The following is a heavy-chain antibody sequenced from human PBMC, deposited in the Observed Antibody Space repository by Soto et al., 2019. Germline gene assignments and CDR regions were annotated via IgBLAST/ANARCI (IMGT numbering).Heavy chain of an antibody. CDR1: GYTFTSYD. CDR3: ALEVSSGWYFYVY. D-gene: IGHD6-19*01. Sequence: ASVKVSCKASGYTFTSYDINWVRQATGQGLEWMGWMNPNSGNTGYAQKFQGRVTMTRNTSISTAYMELSSLRSEDTAVYYCALEVSSGWYFYVYWGQGTLVTVFS. J-gene: IGHJ4*02. CDR2: MNPNSGNT. V-gene: IGHV1-8*01.